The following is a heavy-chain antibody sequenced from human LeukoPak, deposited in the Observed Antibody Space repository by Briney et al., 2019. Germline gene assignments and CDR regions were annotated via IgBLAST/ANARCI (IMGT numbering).Heavy chain of an antibody. Sequence: KTGGSLRLSCTASAFTLGDWYMSWIRQAPGKGLEWISYISNIGTTTYYPESVKGRFTISRDNAKNSLYLQMNSLRAEDTAVYYCACDFRYLGHDFWGQGTLVTVSS. CDR1: AFTLGDWY. V-gene: IGHV3-11*01. D-gene: IGHD2-21*02. CDR3: ACDFRYLGHDF. CDR2: ISNIGTTT. J-gene: IGHJ4*02.